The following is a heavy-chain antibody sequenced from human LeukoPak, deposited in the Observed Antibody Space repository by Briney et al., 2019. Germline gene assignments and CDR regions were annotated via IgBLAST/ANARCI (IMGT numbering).Heavy chain of an antibody. Sequence: ASVKVSCKASGYTFTNYGISWVRQAPGQGLEWMGRIIPILGIANYAQKFQGRVTITADKSTSTAYMELSSLRSEDTAVYYCARTTVTTSYWGQGTLVTVSS. J-gene: IGHJ4*02. CDR2: IIPILGIA. CDR1: GYTFTNYG. CDR3: ARTTVTTSY. D-gene: IGHD4-17*01. V-gene: IGHV1-69*04.